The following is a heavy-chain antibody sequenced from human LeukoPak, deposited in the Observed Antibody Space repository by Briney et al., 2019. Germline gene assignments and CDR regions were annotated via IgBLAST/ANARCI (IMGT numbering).Heavy chain of an antibody. Sequence: SVKVSCKASGGTSSSYAISWVRQAPGQGLEWMGRIIPILGIANYAQKFQGRVTITADKSTSTAYMELSSLRSEDTAVYYCARDGYCSGGSCYSPDYWGQGTLVTVSS. V-gene: IGHV1-69*04. CDR3: ARDGYCSGGSCYSPDY. J-gene: IGHJ4*02. D-gene: IGHD2-15*01. CDR2: IIPILGIA. CDR1: GGTSSSYA.